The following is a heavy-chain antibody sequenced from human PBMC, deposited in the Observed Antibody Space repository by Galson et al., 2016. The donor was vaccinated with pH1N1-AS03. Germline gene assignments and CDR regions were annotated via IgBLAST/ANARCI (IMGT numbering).Heavy chain of an antibody. Sequence: SLRLSCAASGFSFSASWMSWVRQAPGKGLEWVANIRQDGSEKYYVDSLEGRFTISRDNAKNSLYLQMNSLRDEDRAVYYCARGAPLNYYLDLWGRGTLVTVSS. CDR2: IRQDGSEK. D-gene: IGHD1-7*01. CDR1: GFSFSASW. CDR3: ARGAPLNYYLDL. J-gene: IGHJ2*01. V-gene: IGHV3-7*03.